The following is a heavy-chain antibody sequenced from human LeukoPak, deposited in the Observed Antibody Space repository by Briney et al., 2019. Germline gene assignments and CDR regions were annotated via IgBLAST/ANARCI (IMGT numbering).Heavy chain of an antibody. V-gene: IGHV3-21*01. CDR1: GGSISSNN. CDR2: ITSSSTYT. CDR3: ARDPYSGTYGDTYYYYMDV. J-gene: IGHJ6*03. Sequence: ETLSLTCAVSGGSISSNNWWTWVRQPPGKGLEWVSSITSSSTYTFYADSVKGRFTISRDNARNSLYLQMNSLRAEDTAVYYCARDPYSGTYGDTYYYYMDVWGKGTTVTISS. D-gene: IGHD1-26*01.